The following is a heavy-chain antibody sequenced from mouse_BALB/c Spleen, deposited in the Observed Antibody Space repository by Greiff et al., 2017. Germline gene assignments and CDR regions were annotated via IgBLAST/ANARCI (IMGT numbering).Heavy chain of an antibody. CDR3: ATRTTTYYAMDY. J-gene: IGHJ4*01. Sequence: EVQGVESGGGLVQPGGSLKLSCAASGFTFSSYTMSWVRQTPEKRLEWVAYISNGGGSTYYPDTVKGRFTISRDNAKNTLYLQMSSLKSEDTAMYYCATRTTTYYAMDYWGQGTSVTVSS. V-gene: IGHV5-12-2*01. CDR2: ISNGGGST. CDR1: GFTFSSYT. D-gene: IGHD2-12*01.